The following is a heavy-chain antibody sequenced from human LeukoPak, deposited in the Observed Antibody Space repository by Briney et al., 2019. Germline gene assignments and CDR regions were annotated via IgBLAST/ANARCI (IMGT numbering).Heavy chain of an antibody. CDR1: GSISSYY. Sequence: SETLSLTCTVSGSISSYYWSWIRQPPGKGLEWTGYLYTSGSTNYNPSLKSRVTISVDTSKNQFSLDLISVTAADTAVYYCARQKCTSTSCLTKNAFDIWGQGTMVTVSS. V-gene: IGHV4-4*09. J-gene: IGHJ3*02. CDR2: LYTSGST. CDR3: ARQKCTSTSCLTKNAFDI. D-gene: IGHD2-2*01.